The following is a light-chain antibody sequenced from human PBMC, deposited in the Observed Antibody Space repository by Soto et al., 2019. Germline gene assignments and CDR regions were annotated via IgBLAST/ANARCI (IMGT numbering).Light chain of an antibody. V-gene: IGLV3-1*01. CDR3: QAWDRSTAGV. CDR1: KLGDKY. CDR2: QDS. J-gene: IGLJ1*01. Sequence: SSELTQPPSVSVSPGQTANITCSGDKLGDKYACWYQQKPGQSPVLVIYQDSKRPSGIPERFSGSNSGNTATLTISGTQAMDEADYYCQAWDRSTAGVFGTGTKLTVL.